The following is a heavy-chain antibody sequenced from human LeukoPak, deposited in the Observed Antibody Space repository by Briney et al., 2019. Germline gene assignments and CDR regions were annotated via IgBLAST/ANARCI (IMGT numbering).Heavy chain of an antibody. CDR3: ARDGHQPRHAFDI. V-gene: IGHV4-61*02. J-gene: IGHJ3*02. D-gene: IGHD2-2*01. Sequence: PSETLSLTCTVSGGSISSSSFYWGWIRQPAGKGLEWIGRIYTSGSTNYNPSLKSRVTMSVDTSNNQFSLKLSSVTAADTAVYYCARDGHQPRHAFDIWGQGTMVTVSS. CDR1: GGSISSSSFY. CDR2: IYTSGST.